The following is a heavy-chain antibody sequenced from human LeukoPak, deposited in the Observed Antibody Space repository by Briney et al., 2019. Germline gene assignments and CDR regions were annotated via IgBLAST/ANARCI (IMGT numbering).Heavy chain of an antibody. Sequence: GGSLRLSCAASGFTFSSYSMNWVRQAPGKGLEWVSSISSSSSYIYYADSVKGRFTISRNNAKNSLYLQMNSLRAEDTAVYYCARAQDIVVVPAAAPFDYWGQGTLVTVSS. CDR3: ARAQDIVVVPAAAPFDY. V-gene: IGHV3-21*01. D-gene: IGHD2-2*01. CDR2: ISSSSSYI. J-gene: IGHJ4*02. CDR1: GFTFSSYS.